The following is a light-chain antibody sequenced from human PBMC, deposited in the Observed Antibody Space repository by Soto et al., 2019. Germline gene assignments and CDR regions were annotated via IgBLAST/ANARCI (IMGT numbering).Light chain of an antibody. Sequence: DIQMTQSPSSLSASVGDRVTITCRASQGISSFLNWYQHKPGTAPNLLIHAASGLESGVPSRFSGRGSGTAFTLTISSLQPEDFATYYCQQSFSTPQTFGGGTKVDIK. V-gene: IGKV1-39*01. CDR1: QGISSF. CDR3: QQSFSTPQT. J-gene: IGKJ4*01. CDR2: AAS.